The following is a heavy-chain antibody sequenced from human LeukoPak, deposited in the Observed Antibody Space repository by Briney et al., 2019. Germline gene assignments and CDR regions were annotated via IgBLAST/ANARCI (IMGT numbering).Heavy chain of an antibody. CDR3: AKDTSIGKYCTNGVCSPFDY. Sequence: GGSLRLSCAGSGFTFSSYAMSWVCQAPGQGLEWVSVISDSGDYTSYSDSVRGRFTISRDNSRNTLYLQMISLRPEDTAVYYCAKDTSIGKYCTNGVCSPFDYWGQGTLVTVSS. V-gene: IGHV3-23*01. J-gene: IGHJ4*02. CDR1: GFTFSSYA. D-gene: IGHD2-8*01. CDR2: ISDSGDYT.